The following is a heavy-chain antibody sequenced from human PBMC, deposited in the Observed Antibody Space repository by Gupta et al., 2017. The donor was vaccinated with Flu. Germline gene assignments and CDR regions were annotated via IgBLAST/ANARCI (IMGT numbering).Heavy chain of an antibody. CDR3: ARKYSGCDY. J-gene: IGHJ4*02. Sequence: DVQLLESGGGLVQPGGSLRLSCAASGFTFSTYGMSWVRQAPGKGLEWVSSIRRNEGSTYYGDSVKGRFTISRDTSKNTLFLPLNRLRAEDTAIYYWARKYSGCDYWGQGTLVPVS. D-gene: IGHD5-12*01. CDR2: IRRNEGST. CDR1: GFTFSTYG. V-gene: IGHV3-23*01.